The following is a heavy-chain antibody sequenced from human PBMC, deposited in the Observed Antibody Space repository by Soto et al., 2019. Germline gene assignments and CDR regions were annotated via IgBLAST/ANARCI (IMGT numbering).Heavy chain of an antibody. CDR1: GGSFSGYY. V-gene: IGHV4-34*01. J-gene: IGHJ5*01. D-gene: IGHD6-19*01. Sequence: SETLSLTCAVYGGSFSGYYWSWIRQPPGKGLEWIGEINHSGSTNYNPSLKSRVTISVDTSKNQFSLKLSSVTAADTAVYYCARAGRSSGWFGYWGQGTPVTV. CDR2: INHSGST. CDR3: ARAGRSSGWFGY.